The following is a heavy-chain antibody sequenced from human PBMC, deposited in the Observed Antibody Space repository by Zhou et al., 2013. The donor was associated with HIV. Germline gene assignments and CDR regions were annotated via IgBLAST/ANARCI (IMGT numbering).Heavy chain of an antibody. CDR2: VRPYNGDT. J-gene: IGHJ6*02. V-gene: IGHV1-18*01. Sequence: QVQLMQSGSEVKKPGASVKVSCKVSGYIFNQYGLHWVRQAPGQRPEWMGWVRPYNGDTDYSEKFQGRIIMKKETNTNTASMELKSLTSDDTALYFCARRGTWGDRFNVIRGGLDVWGQGTTVTVSS. D-gene: IGHD1-1*01. CDR3: ARRGTWGDRFNVIRGGLDV. CDR1: GYIFNQYG.